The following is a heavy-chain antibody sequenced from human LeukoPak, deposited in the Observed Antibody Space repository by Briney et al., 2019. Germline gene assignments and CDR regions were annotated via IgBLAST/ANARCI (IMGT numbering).Heavy chain of an antibody. CDR1: GGSISSSSYY. D-gene: IGHD6-19*01. J-gene: IGHJ4*02. Sequence: SETLSLTCTVSGGSISSSSYYWGWIRQPPGKGLEWIGSIYYSGSTYYNPSLKSRVTISVDTSKNQFSLKLSSVTAADTAVYYCARLLYSSGWYYFDYWGQGNLVTVSS. CDR3: ARLLYSSGWYYFDY. V-gene: IGHV4-39*01. CDR2: IYYSGST.